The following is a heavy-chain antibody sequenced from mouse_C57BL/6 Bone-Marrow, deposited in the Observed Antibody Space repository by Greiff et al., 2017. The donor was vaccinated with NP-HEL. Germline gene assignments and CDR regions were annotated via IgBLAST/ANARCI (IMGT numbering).Heavy chain of an antibody. CDR1: GYTFTSYW. CDR3: ARFGRRWLPFAY. CDR2: IDPSDSYT. Sequence: VQLQQSGAELVRPGTSVKLSCKASGYTFTSYWMHWVKQRPGQGLEWIGVIDPSDSYTNYNQKFKGKATLTVDTSSSTAYMQLSSLTSEDSAVYYCARFGRRWLPFAYWGQGTLVTVSA. J-gene: IGHJ3*01. D-gene: IGHD2-3*01. V-gene: IGHV1-59*01.